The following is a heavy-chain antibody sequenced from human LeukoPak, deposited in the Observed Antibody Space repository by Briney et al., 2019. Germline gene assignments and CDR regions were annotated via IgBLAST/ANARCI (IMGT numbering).Heavy chain of an antibody. D-gene: IGHD3-10*01. J-gene: IGHJ4*02. CDR1: GYTLTSYG. CDR3: ARSNTVRGVIITLGY. V-gene: IGHV7-4-1*02. CDR2: INTNTGNP. Sequence: ASVTVSCKASGYTLTSYGISWVRQAPGQGLEWMGWINTNTGNPTYAQGFTGRFVFSLDTSASTAYLQISSLKAEDTAVYYCARSNTVRGVIITLGYWGQGTLVTVSS.